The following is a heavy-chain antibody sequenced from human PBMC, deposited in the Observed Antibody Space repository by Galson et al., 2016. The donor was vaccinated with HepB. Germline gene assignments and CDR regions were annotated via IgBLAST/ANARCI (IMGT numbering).Heavy chain of an antibody. Sequence: SVKVSCKASGYTFTDYWMNWVRQAPGQGLEWMGWINPNNGDTMSAQKFQGRVTMTRDMSISAAYMELSSLRFDDTAVYYCAREPGIVPDFCNLDYWGQGTLVTVSS. CDR3: AREPGIVPDFCNLDY. CDR2: INPNNGDT. CDR1: GYTFTDYW. V-gene: IGHV1-2*02. D-gene: IGHD1-26*01. J-gene: IGHJ4*02.